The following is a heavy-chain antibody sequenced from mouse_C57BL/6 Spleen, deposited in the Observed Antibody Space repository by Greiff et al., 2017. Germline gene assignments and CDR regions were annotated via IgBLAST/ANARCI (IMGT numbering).Heavy chain of an antibody. D-gene: IGHD1-1*01. CDR3: ARGTPDYYGSSYYAMDY. CDR1: GYTFTSYW. CDR2: IHPNSGST. Sequence: QVQLQQPGAELVKPGASVKLSCKASGYTFTSYWMHWVKQRPGQGLEWIGMIHPNSGSTNYNEKFKSKATLTVDKSSITAYMQLSSLTSEDSAVYYCARGTPDYYGSSYYAMDYWGQGTSVTVSS. J-gene: IGHJ4*01. V-gene: IGHV1-64*01.